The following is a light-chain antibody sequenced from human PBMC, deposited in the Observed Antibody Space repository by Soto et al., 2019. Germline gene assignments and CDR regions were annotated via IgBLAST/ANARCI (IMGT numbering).Light chain of an antibody. Sequence: IQVTQSPSSLSASVGDRVTITCRASQTISTWLAWHQQKPGKAPKLLIYAASSLQSGVPSRFSGSGSGTDFTLTISRLEPEDFAVYYCQQYGSSPITFGQGTRLEIK. J-gene: IGKJ5*01. CDR3: QQYGSSPIT. CDR1: QTISTW. CDR2: AAS. V-gene: IGKV1-5*01.